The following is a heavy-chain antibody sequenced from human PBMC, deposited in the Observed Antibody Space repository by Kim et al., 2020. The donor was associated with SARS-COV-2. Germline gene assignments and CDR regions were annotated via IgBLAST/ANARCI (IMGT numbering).Heavy chain of an antibody. Sequence: GGTLRLSCAASGFTFSSYAMSWVRQAPGKGLEWVSTISGSGGSTYYADSVKGRFTISRDNSKNTLYLQMNSLRAEDTAVYYCAKEGGYITMIVVVTSREYDYWGQGTLVTVSS. CDR1: GFTFSSYA. J-gene: IGHJ4*02. CDR2: ISGSGGST. CDR3: AKEGGYITMIVVVTSREYDY. V-gene: IGHV3-23*01. D-gene: IGHD3-22*01.